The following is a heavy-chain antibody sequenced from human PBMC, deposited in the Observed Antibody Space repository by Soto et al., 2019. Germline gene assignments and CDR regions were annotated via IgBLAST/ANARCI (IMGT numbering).Heavy chain of an antibody. V-gene: IGHV3-48*01. CDR2: ISSSSSTI. J-gene: IGHJ6*02. Sequence: EVQLVESGGGLVQPGGSLRLSCAASGFTFSGYSMNWVRQAPGKGLEWVSYISSSSSTIYYADSVKGRFTISRDNAKNSLYLQMNSLRAEDTAVYYCARMRCGGDCSRYYYGMDVWGQGTTVTVSS. D-gene: IGHD2-21*02. CDR3: ARMRCGGDCSRYYYGMDV. CDR1: GFTFSGYS.